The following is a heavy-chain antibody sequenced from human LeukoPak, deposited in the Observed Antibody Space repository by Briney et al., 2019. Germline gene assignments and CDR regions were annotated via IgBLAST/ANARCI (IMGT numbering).Heavy chain of an antibody. CDR1: GGSISTYY. J-gene: IGHJ3*02. CDR3: ARDRGVRVFDI. V-gene: IGHV4-59*01. D-gene: IGHD3-10*01. Sequence: PSETLSLTCTVSGGSISTYYWSWSRQPPGKGLEWIGYIYDGGSTNYNPSLESPVTISVDTSKNQFSLKLSSVTAADTAVYYCARDRGVRVFDIWGQGTMVTVSS. CDR2: IYDGGST.